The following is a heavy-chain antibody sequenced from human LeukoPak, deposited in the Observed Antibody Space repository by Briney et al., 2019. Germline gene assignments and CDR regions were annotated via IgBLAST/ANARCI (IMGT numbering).Heavy chain of an antibody. V-gene: IGHV3-21*01. CDR3: AKDRTGLYSFDY. CDR2: ISSSSSYI. J-gene: IGHJ4*02. Sequence: PGGSLRLSCAASGFTFSSYSMNWVRQAPGKGLEWVSSISSSSSYIYYADSVKGRFTISRDNAKNSLYLQMNSLRAEDTAVYYCAKDRTGLYSFDYWGQGTLVTVSS. CDR1: GFTFSSYS. D-gene: IGHD2-15*01.